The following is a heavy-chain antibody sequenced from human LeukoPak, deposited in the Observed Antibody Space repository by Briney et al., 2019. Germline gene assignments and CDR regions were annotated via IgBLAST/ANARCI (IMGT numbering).Heavy chain of an antibody. CDR2: INHSGST. Sequence: SETLSLICAVYGGSFSGYYWSWIRQPPGKGLEWIGEINHSGSTNYNPSLKSRVTISVDTSKNQFSLKLSSVTAADTAVYYCARMRVRGVISNYWGQGTLVTVSS. CDR3: ARMRVRGVISNY. J-gene: IGHJ4*02. CDR1: GGSFSGYY. V-gene: IGHV4-34*01. D-gene: IGHD3-10*01.